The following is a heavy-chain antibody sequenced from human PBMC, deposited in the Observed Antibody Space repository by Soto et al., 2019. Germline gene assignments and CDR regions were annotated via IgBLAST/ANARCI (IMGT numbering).Heavy chain of an antibody. Sequence: SETLSLTCTVSGSSISSSGYYWGWIRQPPGKGLEWVGSMYYSVSAYYNPSLKSRITISVDTSKNQFSLELSSVTAADTALYYCARIPSRNLVDYWGQGTLVTVSS. CDR3: ARIPSRNLVDY. CDR2: MYYSVSA. D-gene: IGHD2-15*01. J-gene: IGHJ4*02. V-gene: IGHV4-39*01. CDR1: GSSISSSGYY.